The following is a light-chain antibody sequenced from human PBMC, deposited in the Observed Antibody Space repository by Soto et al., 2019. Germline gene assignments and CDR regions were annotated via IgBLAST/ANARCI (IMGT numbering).Light chain of an antibody. CDR1: SSNIGADYD. CDR3: QSYDSTLNGYV. J-gene: IGLJ1*01. V-gene: IGLV1-40*01. Sequence: QSVLTKPPSVTGAPGQRVTISCTRSSSNIGADYDVHWYQQLPGTAPKLLIYANTNRPSGVPDRFSGSKSGTSGSLAISGLQAEDEADYYCQSYDSTLNGYVFGTGTKVTVL. CDR2: ANT.